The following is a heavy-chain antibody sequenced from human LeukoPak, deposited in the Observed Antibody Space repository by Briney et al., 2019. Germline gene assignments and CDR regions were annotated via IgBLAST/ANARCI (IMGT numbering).Heavy chain of an antibody. J-gene: IGHJ4*02. V-gene: IGHV1-46*01. CDR1: GFSFTSYY. Sequence: GASVKVSCKASGFSFTSYYMHWVRQAPGQGLEWMGIINPSVGTTTYAQKFQGRVSVTRDMSKSTVHMELSSLRSEDTAVYYCARGFSIVGMYLDYWGRGTLVTVSS. D-gene: IGHD1-26*01. CDR3: ARGFSIVGMYLDY. CDR2: INPSVGTT.